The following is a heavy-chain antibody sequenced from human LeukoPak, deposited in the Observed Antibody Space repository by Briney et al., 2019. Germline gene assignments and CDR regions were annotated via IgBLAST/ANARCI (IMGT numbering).Heavy chain of an antibody. J-gene: IGHJ4*02. D-gene: IGHD2-8*01. Sequence: GGSLRLSCAASGFTFSSYGMHWVRQAPGKGLEWVAVISYDGSNKFYADSVKGRFTISRDNAKNALYLQMNSLRAEDTAVYYCARDCTNGVCPVDYWGQGTLVTVSS. CDR1: GFTFSSYG. CDR2: ISYDGSNK. V-gene: IGHV3-30*03. CDR3: ARDCTNGVCPVDY.